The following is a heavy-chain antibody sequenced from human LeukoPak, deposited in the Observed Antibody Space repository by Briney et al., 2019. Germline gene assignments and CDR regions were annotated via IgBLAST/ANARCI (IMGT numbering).Heavy chain of an antibody. CDR2: ISSSIRTT. V-gene: IGHV3-48*01. D-gene: IGHD5-24*01. CDR3: ARDEITDYMDV. Sequence: TGGSLRLSCAASGVTFSSYSMNWVRQAPGKGLEWISYISSSIRTTYYADSVKGRFTISRDNAKNSLYLQMNSLRTEDTAVYYCARDEITDYMDVWGKGTTVTVSS. CDR1: GVTFSSYS. J-gene: IGHJ6*03.